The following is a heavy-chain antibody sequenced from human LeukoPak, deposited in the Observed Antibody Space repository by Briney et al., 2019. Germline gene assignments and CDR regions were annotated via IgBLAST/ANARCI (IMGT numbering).Heavy chain of an antibody. Sequence: SETLSLSCTVSGGSISSGDYYWSWIRQPPGKGLEWIGYIYYSGSTYYNPSLKSRVTISVDTSKNQFSLKLSSVTAADTAVYYCARDPGPPTVTTYPWGQGTLVTVSS. CDR2: IYYSGST. J-gene: IGHJ5*02. D-gene: IGHD4-17*01. CDR1: GGSISSGDYY. CDR3: ARDPGPPTVTTYP. V-gene: IGHV4-30-4*01.